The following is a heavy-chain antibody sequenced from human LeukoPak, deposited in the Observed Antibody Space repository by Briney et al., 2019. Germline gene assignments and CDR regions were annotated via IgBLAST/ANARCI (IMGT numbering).Heavy chain of an antibody. D-gene: IGHD3-10*01. V-gene: IGHV1-18*01. Sequence: GAXVKVSCKASGYTFTSYGISWVRQAPGQGLEWMGWISAYNGNTNYAQKLQGRVTMTTDTSTSTAYMELRSLRSDDTAVYYCARDXRRFGEFGLDYWGQGTLVTVSS. J-gene: IGHJ4*02. CDR3: ARDXRRFGEFGLDY. CDR1: GYTFTSYG. CDR2: ISAYNGNT.